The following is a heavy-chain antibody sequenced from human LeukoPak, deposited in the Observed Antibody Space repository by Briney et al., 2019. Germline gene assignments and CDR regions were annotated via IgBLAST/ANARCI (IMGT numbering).Heavy chain of an antibody. CDR1: GGSISSDNYY. V-gene: IGHV4-30-4*01. J-gene: IGHJ4*02. CDR2: IYYSGST. D-gene: IGHD6-6*01. Sequence: SQTLSLTCTVSGGSISSDNYYWSWIRQPPGKGLEWIGYIYYSGSTYYEQSLRSRTSISVDTSKNQFSLKLASVTAADTAVYYCAKTGSTIAARPPDYWGQGTLVTVSS. CDR3: AKTGSTIAARPPDY.